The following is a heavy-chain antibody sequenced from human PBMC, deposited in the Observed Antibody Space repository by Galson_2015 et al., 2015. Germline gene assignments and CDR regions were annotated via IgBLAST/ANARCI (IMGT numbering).Heavy chain of an antibody. J-gene: IGHJ4*01. V-gene: IGHV3-21*01. CDR2: ISSTTTYI. D-gene: IGHD3-3*01. CDR1: EFTFSSYY. Sequence: SLRLSCAASEFTFSSYYMSWVRQAPGKGLEWVSSISSTTTYIYYADSVKGRFTISRDNAKNSLYLQMNSLGAEDTAVYYCARQILDYASWSGYYPTHSDYWGHGTLVTVSS. CDR3: ARQILDYASWSGYYPTHSDY.